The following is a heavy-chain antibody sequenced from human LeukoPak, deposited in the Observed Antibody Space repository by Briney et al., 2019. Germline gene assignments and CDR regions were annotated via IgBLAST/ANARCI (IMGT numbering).Heavy chain of an antibody. D-gene: IGHD3-9*01. CDR2: INHNAEMI. V-gene: IGHV3-48*02. J-gene: IGHJ4*01. CDR3: ARDHDWAFDL. CDR1: GFTFSSYS. Sequence: GGSLRLSCAASGFTFSSYSMNWVRQAPGKGLEWIAYINHNAEMIFYPDFVKGRLTISRDNAKNSLYLQMNALRYEDTAIYYCARDHDWAFDLWGQGTLVTVSS.